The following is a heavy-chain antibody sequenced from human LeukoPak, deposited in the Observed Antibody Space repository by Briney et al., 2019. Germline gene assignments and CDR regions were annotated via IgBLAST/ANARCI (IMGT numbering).Heavy chain of an antibody. J-gene: IGHJ6*02. CDR3: AGETVGVVTAIYYYYGMDV. D-gene: IGHD2-21*02. CDR2: ISSSGRTK. Sequence: AGGSLRLSCAASGFTFSSYDMNWVSQAPGKGLEWVSYISSSGRTKYYADSVKGRFTISRDNAKNSLYLQMNSLRAEDTAVYYCAGETVGVVTAIYYYYGMDVWGQGTTVTVSS. CDR1: GFTFSSYD. V-gene: IGHV3-48*03.